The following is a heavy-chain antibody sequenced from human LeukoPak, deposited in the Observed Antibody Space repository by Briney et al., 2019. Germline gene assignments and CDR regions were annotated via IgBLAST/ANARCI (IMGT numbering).Heavy chain of an antibody. CDR3: ARAHYIRDSSGYPDAFDI. CDR1: GGSISSGSYY. J-gene: IGHJ3*02. CDR2: IYTSGST. D-gene: IGHD3-22*01. V-gene: IGHV4-61*02. Sequence: SETLSLTCTVSGGSISSGSYYWSWIRQPAGKGLEWIGRIYTSGSTNYNPSLKSRVTISVDTSKNQFSLKLSSVTAADTAVYYCARAHYIRDSSGYPDAFDIWGQGTMVTVSS.